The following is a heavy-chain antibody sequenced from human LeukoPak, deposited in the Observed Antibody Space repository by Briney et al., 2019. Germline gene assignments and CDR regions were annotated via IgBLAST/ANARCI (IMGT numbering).Heavy chain of an antibody. J-gene: IGHJ4*02. V-gene: IGHV3-21*01. CDR3: ARAIGDSSGYYRLPPDY. Sequence: PGGSLRLSCAASGFTFSSYSMNWVRQAPGKGLEWVSSISSSSSYIYYADSVKGRFTISRDNAKNSLYLQMNSLRAEDTAVYYCARAIGDSSGYYRLPPDYWGQGTLVTVSS. D-gene: IGHD3-22*01. CDR2: ISSSSSYI. CDR1: GFTFSSYS.